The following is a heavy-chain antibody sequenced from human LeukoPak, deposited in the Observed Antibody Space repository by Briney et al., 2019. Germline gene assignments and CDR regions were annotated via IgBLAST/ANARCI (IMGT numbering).Heavy chain of an antibody. D-gene: IGHD3-16*02. Sequence: SETLSLTCTVSGGSISSGGYYWSWIRQHPGKGLEWIGYIYYSGSTYYNPSLKSRVTISVDTSKNQFSLKLGSVTAADTAVYYCARDEQRDYVWGSYRYYYYYGMDVWGQGTTVTVSS. J-gene: IGHJ6*02. CDR1: GGSISSGGYY. CDR2: IYYSGST. V-gene: IGHV4-31*03. CDR3: ARDEQRDYVWGSYRYYYYYGMDV.